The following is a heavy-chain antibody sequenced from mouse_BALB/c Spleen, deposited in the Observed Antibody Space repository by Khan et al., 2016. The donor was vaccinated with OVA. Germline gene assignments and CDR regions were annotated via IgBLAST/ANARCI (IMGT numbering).Heavy chain of an antibody. CDR2: INTYTGEP. CDR1: GHTFTKYE. V-gene: IGHV9-3-1*01. CDR3: ARPPYFSYVMDN. J-gene: IGHJ4*01. D-gene: IGHD2-10*01. Sequence: QVQLKQSGPELKKPGETVKISCKASGHTFTKYEMNWVKQAPGKGLKWMGWINTYTGEPTYADDFNGRFAFSLETSASTAYLQINNLKNEDTATYFCARPPYFSYVMDNWGQGTSVTVSS.